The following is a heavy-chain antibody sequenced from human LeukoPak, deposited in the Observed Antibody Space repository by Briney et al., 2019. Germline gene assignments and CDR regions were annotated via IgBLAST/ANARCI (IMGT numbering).Heavy chain of an antibody. Sequence: SQTLSLTCAISGDSVSINSAAWNWIRQSPSRGLEWLGRTYYRSKWNNDYAISVKSRITINPDTSKNQFSLQLNSVTPEDTAVYYCARENFDPEGFYYGMDVWGQGTTVTVSS. J-gene: IGHJ6*02. CDR3: ARENFDPEGFYYGMDV. CDR1: GDSVSINSAA. D-gene: IGHD1-7*01. V-gene: IGHV6-1*01. CDR2: TYYRSKWNN.